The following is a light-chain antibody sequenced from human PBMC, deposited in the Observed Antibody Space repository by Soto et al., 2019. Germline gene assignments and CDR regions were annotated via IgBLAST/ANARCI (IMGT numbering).Light chain of an antibody. J-gene: IGKJ4*01. Sequence: DIVMTQSPYSLAVSLGERATINCKSSQSVLYSSNNKNYLAWYQQKPGQPPKLLIYWASTRESGVPDRFSGSGSGTDFTLTISSLQAEDVAAYYCQQYYSTPLTFGGGTKVDIK. V-gene: IGKV4-1*01. CDR3: QQYYSTPLT. CDR1: QSVLYSSNNKNY. CDR2: WAS.